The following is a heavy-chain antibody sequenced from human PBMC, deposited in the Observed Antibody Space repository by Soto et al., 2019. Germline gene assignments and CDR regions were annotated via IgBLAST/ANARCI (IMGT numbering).Heavy chain of an antibody. D-gene: IGHD1-26*01. Sequence: GESLKISCKGSGYSFTSYWIGWVRQMPGKGLEWMGIIYPGDSDTRYSPSFQGQVTISADKSISTAYLQWSSLKASDTAMYYCARPLRGELLGGRHYYYGMDVWGQGTTVTVSS. CDR1: GYSFTSYW. J-gene: IGHJ6*02. CDR2: IYPGDSDT. V-gene: IGHV5-51*01. CDR3: ARPLRGELLGGRHYYYGMDV.